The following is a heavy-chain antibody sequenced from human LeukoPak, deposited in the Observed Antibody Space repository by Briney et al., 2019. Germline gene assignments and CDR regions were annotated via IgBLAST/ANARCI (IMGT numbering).Heavy chain of an antibody. D-gene: IGHD3-22*01. CDR1: GGSISSGSYY. CDR3: ARMDYYDSSGAFDI. CDR2: IYTSGST. J-gene: IGHJ3*02. V-gene: IGHV4-61*02. Sequence: SQTLSLTYTVSGGSISSGSYYWSWIRQPAGKGLEWIGRIYTSGSTNYNPSLKSRVTISVDTSKNQFSLKLSSVTAADTAVYYCARMDYYDSSGAFDIWGQGTMVTVSS.